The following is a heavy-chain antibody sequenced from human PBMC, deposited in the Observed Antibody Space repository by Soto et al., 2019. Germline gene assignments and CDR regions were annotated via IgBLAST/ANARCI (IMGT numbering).Heavy chain of an antibody. Sequence: SGPTLVNPTETLTLTCTVSGFSLTDADVGVSWIRQPPGKALEWLAHILSNDEEVYSSSLSSRLIISKDTSKSQVVLTMSNMGPVEKGTYYCARIRGHCRGGSCYLSYYAPDVWGQAASV. V-gene: IGHV2-26*01. J-gene: IGHJ6*02. CDR3: ARIRGHCRGGSCYLSYYAPDV. CDR1: GFSLTDADVG. CDR2: ILSNDEE. D-gene: IGHD2-15*01.